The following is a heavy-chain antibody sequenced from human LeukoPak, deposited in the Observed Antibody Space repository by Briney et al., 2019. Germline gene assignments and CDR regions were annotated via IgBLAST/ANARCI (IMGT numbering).Heavy chain of an antibody. CDR2: IYYSGST. J-gene: IGHJ3*02. Sequence: SETLSLTCTVSGGSISSYYWSWIRQPPGKGLEWIGYIYYSGSTNYNPSLKSRVTISVDTSKNQFSLKLSSVTAADTAVYYCARHSGKQQLVGPAFDIWGQGTMVTVSS. CDR1: GGSISSYY. V-gene: IGHV4-59*08. CDR3: ARHSGKQQLVGPAFDI. D-gene: IGHD6-13*01.